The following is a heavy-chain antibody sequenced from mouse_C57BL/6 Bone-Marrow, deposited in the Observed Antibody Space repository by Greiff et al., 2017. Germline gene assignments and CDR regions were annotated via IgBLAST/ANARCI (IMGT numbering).Heavy chain of an antibody. CDR1: GFTFSSYG. CDR3: ARHAEDY. J-gene: IGHJ4*01. CDR2: ISSGGSYT. V-gene: IGHV5-6*01. Sequence: EVQGVESGGDLVKPGGSLKLSCAASGFTFSSYGMSWVRQTPDKRLEWVATISSGGSYTYYPDSVKGRFTISRDNAENTLYLQMSSLKSEDTAMYYCARHAEDYWGQGTSVTVSS.